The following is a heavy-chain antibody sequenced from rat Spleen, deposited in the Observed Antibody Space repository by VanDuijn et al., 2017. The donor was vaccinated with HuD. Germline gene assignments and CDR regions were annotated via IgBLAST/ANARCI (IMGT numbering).Heavy chain of an antibody. Sequence: EVQLVESGGGLVQPGGSLRLSCTTSGFTFRNYDMAWVRQAPTKGLEWVAAFSYDGFTTYYRDSVKGRFTISRDNAKSTLYLQMNSLRSEDTATYYCARQDGSDEYWGQGVMVTVSS. J-gene: IGHJ2*01. D-gene: IGHD1-3*01. CDR3: ARQDGSDEY. CDR1: GFTFRNYD. V-gene: IGHV5-22*01. CDR2: FSYDGFTT.